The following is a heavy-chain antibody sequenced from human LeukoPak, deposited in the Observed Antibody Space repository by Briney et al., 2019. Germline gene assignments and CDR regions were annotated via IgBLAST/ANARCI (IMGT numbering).Heavy chain of an antibody. CDR2: ISWNSGSM. D-gene: IGHD2-21*02. Sequence: PGGSLRLSCAASGFTFDDYAMHWVRHAPGKGLEWVSGISWNSGSMGYADSVKGRFTISRDNSKNTLYLQMNSLRAEDTAVYYCAKVEVVTAIPVHYWGQGTLVTVSS. CDR3: AKVEVVTAIPVHY. CDR1: GFTFDDYA. V-gene: IGHV3-9*01. J-gene: IGHJ4*02.